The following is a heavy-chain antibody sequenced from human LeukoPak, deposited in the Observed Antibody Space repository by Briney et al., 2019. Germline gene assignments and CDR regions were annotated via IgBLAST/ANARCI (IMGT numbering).Heavy chain of an antibody. Sequence: SETLSLTCTVSGGSISSHFWSWMRQPPGKGLEWIGNIYNRGTTNYNPSLNSRVTMSVDTSKNQLSLQLTSVTAADTAVYYCTKATQWLALDYWGRGTLVTVSS. CDR2: IYNRGTT. CDR3: TKATQWLALDY. D-gene: IGHD6-19*01. J-gene: IGHJ4*02. V-gene: IGHV4-59*11. CDR1: GGSISSHF.